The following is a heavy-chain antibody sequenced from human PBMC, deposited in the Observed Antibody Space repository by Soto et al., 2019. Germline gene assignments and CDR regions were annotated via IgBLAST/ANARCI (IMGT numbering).Heavy chain of an antibody. D-gene: IGHD3-10*01. CDR2: ISYDGSNK. CDR3: ARDSGSESLLYYYYGMDV. V-gene: IGHV3-30-3*01. CDR1: GFTLSSYA. Sequence: QSGGSLRLSCAASGFTLSSYAMHWVRQAPGKGLEWVAVISYDGSNKYYADSVKGRFTISRDNSKNTLYLQMNSLRAEDTAVYYCARDSGSESLLYYYYGMDVWGQGTTVTVS. J-gene: IGHJ6*02.